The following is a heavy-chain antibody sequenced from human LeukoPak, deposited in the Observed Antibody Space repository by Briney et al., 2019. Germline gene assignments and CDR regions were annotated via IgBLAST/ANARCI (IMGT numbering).Heavy chain of an antibody. Sequence: GRSRRLSCAASRFTLGNYCMSWVRQAAGKGLEWVANIKQEGSETYYVYSMKDRFTISRHNAKNSLSLQMNSLRAEDTAVYYCARQRGRGCLDSWGQGTLVTVSS. J-gene: IGHJ4*02. D-gene: IGHD6-19*01. V-gene: IGHV3-7*01. CDR2: IKQEGSET. CDR3: ARQRGRGCLDS. CDR1: RFTLGNYC.